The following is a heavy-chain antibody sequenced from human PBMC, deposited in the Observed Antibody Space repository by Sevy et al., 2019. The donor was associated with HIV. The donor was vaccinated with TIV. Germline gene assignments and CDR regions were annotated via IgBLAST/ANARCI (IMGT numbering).Heavy chain of an antibody. V-gene: IGHV3-7*01. Sequence: GGSLRLSCAASGFTFNTYWMSWVRQAPGKGLEWVANINRDGTEKYHVDSVKGRFTISRDNAKNSLYLQMNSLRAEDKAVYYCARDWPGYGGYEDWGQGTLVTVSS. J-gene: IGHJ4*02. CDR3: ARDWPGYGGYED. D-gene: IGHD5-12*01. CDR2: INRDGTEK. CDR1: GFTFNTYW.